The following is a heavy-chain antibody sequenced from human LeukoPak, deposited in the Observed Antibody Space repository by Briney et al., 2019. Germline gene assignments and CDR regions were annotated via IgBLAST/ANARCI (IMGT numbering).Heavy chain of an antibody. Sequence: GGSLRLSCAASGFTLTKYSMHWVRQTPGKGLEYVSGISAKGDRTYYADSVKGRFTISRDTSKNTLYLQMGSLRAEDMAVYYCARIGDNDAFDIWGQGTVVTVSS. D-gene: IGHD1-1*01. CDR1: GFTLTKYS. V-gene: IGHV3-64*02. J-gene: IGHJ3*02. CDR3: ARIGDNDAFDI. CDR2: ISAKGDRT.